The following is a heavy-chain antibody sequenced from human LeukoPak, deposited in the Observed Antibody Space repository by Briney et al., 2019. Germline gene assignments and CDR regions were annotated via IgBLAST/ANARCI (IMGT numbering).Heavy chain of an antibody. J-gene: IGHJ4*02. D-gene: IGHD3-10*01. CDR1: GFTFSSYG. Sequence: GGALRLSCAASGFTFSSYGMHWVRQAPGKGLEWVSAITGGGGSTYYADSVKGRFTISRDNSKNMLYLQMNSLRAEDTALYYCAKNPQGGYYGSGSYYWVYWGQGTLVTVS. V-gene: IGHV3-23*01. CDR2: ITGGGGST. CDR3: AKNPQGGYYGSGSYYWVY.